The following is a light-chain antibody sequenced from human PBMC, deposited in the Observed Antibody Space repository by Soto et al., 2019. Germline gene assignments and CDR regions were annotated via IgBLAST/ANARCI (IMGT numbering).Light chain of an antibody. Sequence: EIVLTQSPGTLSLSPGGRATLSCRASQSVSSSYLAWYQQKPGQAPRLLIYGASSRATGIPDRFSGSGSGTDFTLTISRLEPEDFALYYCQQDGGSPITFGLGTRLEIK. CDR1: QSVSSSY. J-gene: IGKJ5*01. CDR2: GAS. CDR3: QQDGGSPIT. V-gene: IGKV3-20*01.